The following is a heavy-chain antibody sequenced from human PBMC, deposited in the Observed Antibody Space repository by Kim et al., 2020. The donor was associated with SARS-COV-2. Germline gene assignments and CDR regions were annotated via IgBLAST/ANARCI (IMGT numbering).Heavy chain of an antibody. D-gene: IGHD2-21*02. CDR3: ASQRSEHIVVVTGGSFY. Sequence: SETLSLTCTVSGGSISSSSYYWGWIRQPPGKGLEWIGSIYYSGSTYYNPSLKSRVTISVDTSKNQFSLKLSSVTAADTAVYYCASQRSEHIVVVTGGSFYWGQGTLVTVSS. V-gene: IGHV4-39*07. J-gene: IGHJ4*02. CDR2: IYYSGST. CDR1: GGSISSSSYY.